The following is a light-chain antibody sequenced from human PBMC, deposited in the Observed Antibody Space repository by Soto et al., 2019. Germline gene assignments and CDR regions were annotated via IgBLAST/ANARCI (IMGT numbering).Light chain of an antibody. CDR2: EVS. CDR1: SSDVGAYDH. Sequence: QSVLTQPASGSESPGQSITISCIGTSSDVGAYDHVSWYQQHPGKAPKAIISEVSNRPSRVSTRFSGSKSGNTASLTISGLQTEDEADYYCSSYTSSTTWVFGGETKVT. V-gene: IGLV2-14*01. J-gene: IGLJ3*02. CDR3: SSYTSSTTWV.